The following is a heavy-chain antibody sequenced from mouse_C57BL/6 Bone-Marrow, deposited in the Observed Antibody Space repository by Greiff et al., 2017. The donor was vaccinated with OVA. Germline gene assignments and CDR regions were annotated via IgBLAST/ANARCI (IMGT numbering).Heavy chain of an antibody. V-gene: IGHV1-64*01. CDR2: IHPNSGST. CDR1: GYTFTSYW. D-gene: IGHD3-2*02. CDR3: ARRSSGYRDYFDY. J-gene: IGHJ2*01. Sequence: QVQLKQPGAELVKPGASVKLSCKASGYTFTSYWMHWVKQRPGQGLEWIGMIHPNSGSTNYNEKFKSKATLTVDKSSSTAYLQISSLTSEDSAVYYCARRSSGYRDYFDYWDQGTTLTVSS.